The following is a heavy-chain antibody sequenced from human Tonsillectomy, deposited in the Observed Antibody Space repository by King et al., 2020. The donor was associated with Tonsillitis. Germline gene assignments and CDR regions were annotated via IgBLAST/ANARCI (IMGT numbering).Heavy chain of an antibody. V-gene: IGHV4-4*02. CDR3: ARDGGLGRGMDV. Sequence: SWVRQPPGKGLEWIGEIYHSGSTNYNPSLKSRVTISVDKSKNQFSLKMSSVTAADTAVYYCARDGGLGRGMDVWGQGTTVTVSS. D-gene: IGHD2-15*01. J-gene: IGHJ6*02. CDR2: IYHSGST.